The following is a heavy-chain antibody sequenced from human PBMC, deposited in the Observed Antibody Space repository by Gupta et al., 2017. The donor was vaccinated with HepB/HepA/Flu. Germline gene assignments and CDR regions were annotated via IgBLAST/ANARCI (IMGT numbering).Heavy chain of an antibody. J-gene: IGHJ4*02. CDR1: GYTYIGYY. D-gene: IGHD4-23*01. CDR3: ARTSGGYGGGSGLDFDY. V-gene: IGHV1-2*02. Sequence: QVQLVQSGAEMTKPGASVKISCKASGYTYIGYYIHWVRRAPGQSFEWMGWINPNNGGTKYAQKLQGRVSMTRDTSISTAYMELNSLRFDDAAVYYCARTSGGYGGGSGLDFDYWGQGTLVTASS. CDR2: INPNNGGT.